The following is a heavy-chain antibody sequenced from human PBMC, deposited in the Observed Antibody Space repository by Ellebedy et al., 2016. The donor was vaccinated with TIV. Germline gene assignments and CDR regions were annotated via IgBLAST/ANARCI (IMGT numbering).Heavy chain of an antibody. CDR1: GGSFSGYY. J-gene: IGHJ4*02. D-gene: IGHD1-26*01. Sequence: SETLSLXXAVYGGSFSGYYWSWIRQPPGKGLEWIGEINHSGSTNYNPSLKSRVTISVDTSKNQFSLKLSSVTAADTAVYYCARSGSGSGLCWGQGTLVTVSS. V-gene: IGHV4-34*01. CDR3: ARSGSGSGLC. CDR2: INHSGST.